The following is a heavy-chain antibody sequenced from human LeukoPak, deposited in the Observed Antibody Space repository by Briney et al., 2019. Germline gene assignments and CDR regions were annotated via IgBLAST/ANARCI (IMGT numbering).Heavy chain of an antibody. J-gene: IGHJ2*01. Sequence: PSETLSLTCTVSGGSISSGGYYWSWIRQHPGKGLEWIGYIYYSGSTYYNPSLKSRVTISVDTSKNQFSLKLSSVTAADTAVYYCARTDLGDWYFDLWGRGTLVTVSS. V-gene: IGHV4-31*03. CDR1: GGSISSGGYY. CDR3: ARTDLGDWYFDL. CDR2: IYYSGST.